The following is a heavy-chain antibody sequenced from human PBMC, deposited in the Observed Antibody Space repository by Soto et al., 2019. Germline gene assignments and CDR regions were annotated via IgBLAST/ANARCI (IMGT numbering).Heavy chain of an antibody. CDR3: ARASYYTQGNYLPYYTYALDV. J-gene: IGHJ6*02. CDR1: GYSFTNYW. V-gene: IGHV5-10-1*01. D-gene: IGHD3-3*01. Sequence: GESLKISCKGSGYSFTNYWITWVRQMPGKGLEWLGRVGPTDSYSNYSPSFQGRVTISADKSISTAYLQWSSLKASDTAMYYCARASYYTQGNYLPYYTYALDVWGQGTTVTVSS. CDR2: VGPTDSYS.